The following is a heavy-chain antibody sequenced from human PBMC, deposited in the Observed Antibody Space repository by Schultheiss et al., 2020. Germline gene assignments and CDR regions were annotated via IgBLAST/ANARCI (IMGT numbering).Heavy chain of an antibody. Sequence: GGSLRLSCVASGFDFNTYSMAWVRQTPGKVLEWVSSISSGGYGTYFADSVKGRFTISRDNSKNTLYLQMNSLRAEDTAVYYCARELGSGSYGYGMDVWGQGTTVTVSS. CDR3: ARELGSGSYGYGMDV. CDR2: ISSGGYGT. J-gene: IGHJ6*02. CDR1: GFDFNTYS. D-gene: IGHD3-10*01. V-gene: IGHV3-23*01.